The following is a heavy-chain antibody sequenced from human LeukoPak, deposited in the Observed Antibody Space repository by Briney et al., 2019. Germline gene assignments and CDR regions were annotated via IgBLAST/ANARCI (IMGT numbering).Heavy chain of an antibody. CDR1: GFTFSSYS. D-gene: IGHD4-17*01. CDR3: ARGSPYGDYGSNY. V-gene: IGHV3-21*01. CDR2: ISSSSSYI. J-gene: IGHJ4*02. Sequence: GGSLRLSCAASGFTFSSYSMNWVRQAPGKGLEWVSSISSSSSYIYYADSVKGRFTISRDNAKNSLYLQMNSLRAEDTAVYYCARGSPYGDYGSNYWGQGTLVTVSS.